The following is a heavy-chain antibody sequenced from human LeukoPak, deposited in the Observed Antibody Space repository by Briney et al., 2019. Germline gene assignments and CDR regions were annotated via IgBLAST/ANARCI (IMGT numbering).Heavy chain of an antibody. CDR1: GGSFSGYY. V-gene: IGHV4-34*01. CDR2: INHSGST. CDR3: ARGFYYFDY. J-gene: IGHJ4*02. Sequence: PSETLSLTCAVYGGSFSGYYLSWIRQPPGKGLEWIGEINHSGSTNYNPPLKSRVTISVDTSKNQFSLKLSSVTAADTAVYYCARGFYYFDYWGQGTLVTVSS.